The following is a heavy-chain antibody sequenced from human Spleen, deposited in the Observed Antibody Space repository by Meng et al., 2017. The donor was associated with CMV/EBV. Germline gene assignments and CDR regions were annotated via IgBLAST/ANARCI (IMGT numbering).Heavy chain of an antibody. V-gene: IGHV1-2*02. Sequence: ASVKVSCKASGYTFTGYYMHWVRQAPGQGLEWMGWINPNSGGTNYAQKFQGRVTTTTDTSTSTASMELRSLRSDDTAVYYCARDKAVIGGGDYWGQGTLVTVSS. D-gene: IGHD3-22*01. CDR1: GYTFTGYY. CDR2: INPNSGGT. J-gene: IGHJ4*02. CDR3: ARDKAVIGGGDY.